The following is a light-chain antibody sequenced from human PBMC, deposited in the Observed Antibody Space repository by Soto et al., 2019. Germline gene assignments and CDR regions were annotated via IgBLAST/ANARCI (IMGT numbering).Light chain of an antibody. J-gene: IGKJ1*01. CDR3: QQYDTYSRT. CDR2: DAS. V-gene: IGKV1-5*01. Sequence: DVQMTQSPSSVSASVRDRVTITCRASQSLSGTVAWYQQKPGKAPKLLIYDASSLERGVPSRFSGSGSGTEFTLTISSLQPDDFATYYCQQYDTYSRTFGQGTKVDNK. CDR1: QSLSGT.